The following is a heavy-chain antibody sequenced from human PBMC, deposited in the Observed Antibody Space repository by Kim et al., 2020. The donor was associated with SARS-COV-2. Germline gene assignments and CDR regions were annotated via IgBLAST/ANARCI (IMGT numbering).Heavy chain of an antibody. Sequence: GTNFAKKLRGRVTMSRDTSISTAYMELSSLTSDDTAVYYCARGPSGSSSPWGQGTLVTVS. D-gene: IGHD6-13*01. CDR3: ARGPSGSSSP. V-gene: IGHV1-2*02. J-gene: IGHJ5*02. CDR2: GT.